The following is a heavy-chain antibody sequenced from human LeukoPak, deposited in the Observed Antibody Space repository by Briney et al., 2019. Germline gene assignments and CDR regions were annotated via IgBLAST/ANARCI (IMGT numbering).Heavy chain of an antibody. J-gene: IGHJ4*02. D-gene: IGHD3-10*01. CDR3: AKEHTSGSYFDY. CDR2: ISWDGGST. V-gene: IGHV3-43*01. Sequence: GESLRLSCAASGFTFDDYTMHWVRQAPGKGLEWVSLISWDGGSTYYADSVKGRFTISRDNSKNSLYLQMNSLRTEDTALYYCAKEHTSGSYFDYWGQGTLVTVSS. CDR1: GFTFDDYT.